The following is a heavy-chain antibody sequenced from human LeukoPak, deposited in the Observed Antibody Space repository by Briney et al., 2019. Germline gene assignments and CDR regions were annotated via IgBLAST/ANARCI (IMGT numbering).Heavy chain of an antibody. CDR2: IRGGGGVT. CDR3: AKCSATYYNDAFDI. V-gene: IGHV3-23*01. CDR1: GFTFHNYA. D-gene: IGHD3-10*02. J-gene: IGHJ3*02. Sequence: GGSLRFSCAASGFTFHNYAMNWVRQAPGEGLEWVSYIRGGGGVTHYSDSVKGRFTISRDNSKNTLYLQMNSLRAEDTAMYYCAKCSATYYNDAFDIWGRGTMVTVSS.